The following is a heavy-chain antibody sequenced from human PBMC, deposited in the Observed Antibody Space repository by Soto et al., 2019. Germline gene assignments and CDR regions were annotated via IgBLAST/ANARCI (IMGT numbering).Heavy chain of an antibody. CDR2: IYYSGST. V-gene: IGHV4-39*01. CDR3: ASPSSYSSGWYSGWFDP. D-gene: IGHD6-19*01. Sequence: QLQLQESGPGLVKPSETLSLTCTVSGGSISSSSYYWGWIRQPPGKGLEWIGSIYYSGSTYYNPSLKSRVTISVDTSKNQFSLKLSSVTAADTAVYYCASPSSYSSGWYSGWFDPWGQGTLVTVSS. CDR1: GGSISSSSYY. J-gene: IGHJ5*02.